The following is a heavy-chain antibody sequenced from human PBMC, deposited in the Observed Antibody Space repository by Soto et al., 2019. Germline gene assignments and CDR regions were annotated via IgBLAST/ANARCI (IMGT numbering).Heavy chain of an antibody. CDR3: ARYDSSGYYWPYYYYGMDV. D-gene: IGHD3-22*01. Sequence: EVQLVEAGGGLVKPGGSLRLSCAASGFTFSTYSMNWVRQAPGKGLEWVSSISSSSSYIYYADSVKGRFTISRDNAKNSLYLQMNTLRAEAPAVYYFARYDSSGYYWPYYYYGMDVWGQGTTVTVSS. CDR2: ISSSSSYI. CDR1: GFTFSTYS. V-gene: IGHV3-21*01. J-gene: IGHJ6*01.